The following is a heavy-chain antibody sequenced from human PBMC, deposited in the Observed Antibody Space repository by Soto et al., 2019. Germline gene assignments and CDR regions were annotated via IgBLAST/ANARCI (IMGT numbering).Heavy chain of an antibody. Sequence: GASVKVSCKASGYTFTSYGISWVRQAPGQGLEWMGWISAYNGNTNYAQKLQGRVTMTTDTSTSTAYMELRSLRSDDTAVYYCAREPDIVVVPAAIGYYYYYGMDVWGQGTTVTVS. V-gene: IGHV1-18*01. CDR3: AREPDIVVVPAAIGYYYYYGMDV. J-gene: IGHJ6*02. D-gene: IGHD2-2*01. CDR2: ISAYNGNT. CDR1: GYTFTSYG.